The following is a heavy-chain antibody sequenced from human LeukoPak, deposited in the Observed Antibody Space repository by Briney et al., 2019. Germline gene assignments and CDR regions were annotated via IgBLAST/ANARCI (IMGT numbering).Heavy chain of an antibody. J-gene: IGHJ4*02. D-gene: IGHD1-26*01. CDR2: IYSGGST. V-gene: IGHV3-53*01. Sequence: PGGSLRLACAASGYTVSSDYMSWVRQAPGTGLEWVSFIYSGGSTYYADSVRGRFTISRDNSKNTLYLQMNSLRAEDTAVYYCARLGGSYYFAYWGQGTLVTVSS. CDR1: GYTVSSDY. CDR3: ARLGGSYYFAY.